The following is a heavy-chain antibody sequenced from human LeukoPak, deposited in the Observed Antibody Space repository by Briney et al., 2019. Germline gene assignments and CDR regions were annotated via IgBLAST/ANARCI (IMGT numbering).Heavy chain of an antibody. Sequence: GRSLRLSCAASGFTFSSYSMHWVRQAPGKGLEWLTLISYHGSNKDYTDSMRGRFTISRDNSKNTVFLQMNSLRTEDTAVYFCARSPERLGQGYLDSWGQGTLVTVSS. CDR2: ISYHGSNK. V-gene: IGHV3-30*04. CDR1: GFTFSSYS. J-gene: IGHJ4*02. CDR3: ARSPERLGQGYLDS. D-gene: IGHD3/OR15-3a*01.